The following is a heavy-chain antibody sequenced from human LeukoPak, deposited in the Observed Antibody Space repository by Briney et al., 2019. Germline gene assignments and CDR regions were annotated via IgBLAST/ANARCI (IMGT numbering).Heavy chain of an antibody. V-gene: IGHV3-23*01. J-gene: IGHJ4*02. CDR1: GYTFSNYW. CDR3: AKQLGYCSDGSCYFPY. Sequence: GGSLRLSCASSGYTFSNYWMSWVRQAPGKGLEWVSAISNNGGYTYYADSVQGRFTISRDNSKSTLCLQMNSLRAEDTAVYYCAKQLGYCSDGSCYFPYWGQGTLVTVSS. D-gene: IGHD2-15*01. CDR2: ISNNGGYT.